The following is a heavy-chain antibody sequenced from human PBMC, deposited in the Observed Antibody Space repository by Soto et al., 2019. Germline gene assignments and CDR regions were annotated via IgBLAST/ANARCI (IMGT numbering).Heavy chain of an antibody. J-gene: IGHJ6*02. CDR3: AREEDYYFPLDV. D-gene: IGHD3-22*01. V-gene: IGHV4-34*01. CDR1: GGSFSGYY. Sequence: QVQLQQWGAGLLKPSETLSLTCAVYGGSFSGYYWSWIRQPPGKGLEWIGEINHSGSTNYNPSLKSRVNLSVDTSKNQFSLKLSSVTAADTAVYYCAREEDYYFPLDVWGQGTTVTVSS. CDR2: INHSGST.